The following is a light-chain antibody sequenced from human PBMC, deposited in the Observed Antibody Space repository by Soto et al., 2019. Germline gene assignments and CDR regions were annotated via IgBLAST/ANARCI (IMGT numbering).Light chain of an antibody. CDR1: SSDVGGYNY. V-gene: IGLV2-14*01. CDR2: DVS. CDR3: SLYTSSSTLMV. Sequence: QSALTQPASVSGSPGQSITISCTGTSSDVGGYNYVSWYQQHPGKAPKLMIYDVSNRPSGVSNRFSGSKSGNTASLTISGHQAEDEADYYCSLYTSSSTLMVFGGGTKLTVL. J-gene: IGLJ2*01.